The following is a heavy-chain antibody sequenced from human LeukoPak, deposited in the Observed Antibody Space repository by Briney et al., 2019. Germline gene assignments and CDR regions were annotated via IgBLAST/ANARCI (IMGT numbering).Heavy chain of an antibody. CDR3: AILLEDYAFSTGSAKDY. J-gene: IGHJ4*02. Sequence: GASVKVSCKVSGHSLTQLSMHWVRQGTGRGLEWMGGFDPVDGETIYAQKFQGRVTMTEDTSTDTAYMELGSLRSDDTAVYYCAILLEDYAFSTGSAKDYWGQGTLVTVSS. CDR1: GHSLTQLS. CDR2: FDPVDGET. D-gene: IGHD3-3*01. V-gene: IGHV1-24*01.